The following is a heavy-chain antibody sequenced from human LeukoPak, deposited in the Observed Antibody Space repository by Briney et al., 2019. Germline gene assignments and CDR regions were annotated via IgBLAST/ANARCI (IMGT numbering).Heavy chain of an antibody. D-gene: IGHD6-13*01. CDR2: IYYSGSA. CDR1: GGSVSSGNYY. J-gene: IGHJ4*02. V-gene: IGHV4-61*01. Sequence: SETLSLTCTVSGGSVSSGNYYWRWIRQPPGTGLEWIGYIYYSGSANYNPSLKSRVTMSVDMSKNQFSLKLSSLTAADTAVYYCARDSAGLRYWGQGTLVTVSS. CDR3: ARDSAGLRY.